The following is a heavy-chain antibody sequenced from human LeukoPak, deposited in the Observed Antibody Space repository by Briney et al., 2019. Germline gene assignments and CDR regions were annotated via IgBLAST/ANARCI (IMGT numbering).Heavy chain of an antibody. CDR2: ISGSGNGFSI. V-gene: IGHV3-64D*06. D-gene: IGHD1-26*01. CDR1: GILFTFYT. CDR3: VKDFGRIRGTPDS. J-gene: IGHJ4*02. Sequence: GSLRLSWLASGILFTFYTMDLVRQAPGKGPEFVSTISGSGNGFSIYYADSVKGRFTISRDDSKSILYLQMNGLRSEDTAVYYCVKDFGRIRGTPDSWGQGTLVTVSS.